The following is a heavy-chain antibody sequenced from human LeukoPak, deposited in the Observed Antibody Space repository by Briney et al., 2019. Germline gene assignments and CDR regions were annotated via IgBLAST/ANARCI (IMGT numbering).Heavy chain of an antibody. CDR1: GGSISSSSYY. CDR3: ARLRTAAAARDY. Sequence: KPSETLSLTCTVAGGSISSSSYYWGWIRQPPGKGLEWIGCIYYTGSTNYNPSLKSRVTISVDTSKNQFSLKLSSVTAADTAVYYCARLRTAAAARDYWGQGTLVTVSS. D-gene: IGHD6-13*01. CDR2: IYYTGST. V-gene: IGHV4-39*07. J-gene: IGHJ4*02.